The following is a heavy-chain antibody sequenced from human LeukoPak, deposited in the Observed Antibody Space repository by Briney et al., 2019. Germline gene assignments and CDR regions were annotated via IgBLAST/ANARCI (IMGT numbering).Heavy chain of an antibody. D-gene: IGHD3-9*01. CDR1: GFTFSSYG. Sequence: PGGSLRLSCAASGFTFSSYGMHWVRQAPGKGLEWVAVIWYDGSNKYYADFVKGRFTISRDNSKNTLYLQMNSLRAEDTAVYYCARAYPEDFDWFRKVRDVDAFDIWGQGTMVTVSS. CDR2: IWYDGSNK. J-gene: IGHJ3*02. V-gene: IGHV3-33*01. CDR3: ARAYPEDFDWFRKVRDVDAFDI.